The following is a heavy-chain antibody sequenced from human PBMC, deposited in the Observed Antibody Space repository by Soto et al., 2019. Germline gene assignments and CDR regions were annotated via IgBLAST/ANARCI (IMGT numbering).Heavy chain of an antibody. V-gene: IGHV1-2*04. CDR1: GSGFTHYH. D-gene: IGHD2-8*01. Sequence: ASVKVSCKASGSGFTHYHIHWVRQAPGQGLEWLGRINPKSGGTSTAQKFQGWVTMTTDTSISTASMELTRLTSDDTAIYYCARGDSTDCSNGVCSFFYNHEMDVWGQGTTVTVSS. CDR2: INPKSGGT. J-gene: IGHJ6*02. CDR3: ARGDSTDCSNGVCSFFYNHEMDV.